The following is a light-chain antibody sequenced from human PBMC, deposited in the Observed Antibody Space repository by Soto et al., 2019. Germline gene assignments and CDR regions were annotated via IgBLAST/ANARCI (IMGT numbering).Light chain of an antibody. CDR2: EVT. CDR1: SSDVGGYNY. CDR3: SSYGGKNNLV. V-gene: IGLV2-8*01. J-gene: IGLJ2*01. Sequence: QSALTQPPSASGSPGQSVAISCTRTSSDVGGYNYVSWYQQHPGKAPKLMIYEVTKRPSGVPDRFSGSKSGNTASLTVSGLQAEDEADYYCSSYGGKNNLVFGGGTKVTVL.